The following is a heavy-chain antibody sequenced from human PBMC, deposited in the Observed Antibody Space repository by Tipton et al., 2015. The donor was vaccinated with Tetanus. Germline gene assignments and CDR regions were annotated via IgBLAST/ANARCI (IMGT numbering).Heavy chain of an antibody. CDR3: TSHVVVSVPKWFET. CDR1: GGSISSYY. J-gene: IGHJ5*02. Sequence: TLSLTCTVSGGSISSYYWSWIRQPPGKGLEWIGSIYYDGSAYYNPSLKSRITISIDTSGDQFSQKLHSVTAADTSFYYCTSHVVVSVPKWFETWGQGPLLTVSS. D-gene: IGHD2-15*01. CDR2: IYYDGSA. V-gene: IGHV4-59*05.